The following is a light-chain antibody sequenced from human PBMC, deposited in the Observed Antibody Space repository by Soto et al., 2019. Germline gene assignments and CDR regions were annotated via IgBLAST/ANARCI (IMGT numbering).Light chain of an antibody. CDR2: KAS. V-gene: IGKV1-5*03. CDR3: QQYNSLYS. CDR1: QSISSW. J-gene: IGKJ2*01. Sequence: DIQMTQSPSTLSASVGDRVTITCRASQSISSWLAWYQQKPGKAPKLLIYKASSLESGVPSRFSGSGSGTEFTLTISSLQPDDFATYYRQQYNSLYSFGHGTKLEIK.